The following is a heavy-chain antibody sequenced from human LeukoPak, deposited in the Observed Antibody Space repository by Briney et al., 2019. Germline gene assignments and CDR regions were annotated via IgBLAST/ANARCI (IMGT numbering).Heavy chain of an antibody. Sequence: GGSLRLSCAASGFTFSSYGMHWVRQAPGKGLEWVAVISYDGSNKYYADSVKGRFTISRDNSKNTLYLQTNSLRAEDTAVYYCAKRLPENDYWGQGTLVTVSS. CDR1: GFTFSSYG. D-gene: IGHD2-15*01. V-gene: IGHV3-30*18. CDR2: ISYDGSNK. CDR3: AKRLPENDY. J-gene: IGHJ4*02.